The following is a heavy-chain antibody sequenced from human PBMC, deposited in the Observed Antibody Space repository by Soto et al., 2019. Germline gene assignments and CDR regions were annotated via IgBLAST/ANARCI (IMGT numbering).Heavy chain of an antibody. CDR1: GGTFSSYA. D-gene: IGHD4-4*01. Sequence: ASVKVSCKASGGTFSSYAISWVRQAPGQGLEWMGGIIPIFGTANYAQKFQGRVTITADESTSTAYMELSSLRSEDTAVYYCARTGAYSNNAPYCFDCWGQGTLVTASS. CDR2: IIPIFGTA. V-gene: IGHV1-69*13. CDR3: ARTGAYSNNAPYCFDC. J-gene: IGHJ4*02.